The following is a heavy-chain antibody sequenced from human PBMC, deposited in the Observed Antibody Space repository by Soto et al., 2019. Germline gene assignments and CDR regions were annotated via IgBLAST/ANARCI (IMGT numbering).Heavy chain of an antibody. V-gene: IGHV6-1*01. J-gene: IGHJ4*02. D-gene: IGHD6-19*01. CDR1: GDSVSSNTSA. CDR2: TYYRSNWRH. Sequence: SQTLALPCGISGDSVSSNTSACNFIRSSPSRGLEWLGRTYYRSNWRHDYAVSVKSRITVNPDTSKNHFSLQLNSVTPDDPAVYYCARGVAGSGFDLWGQGTLVTFSS. CDR3: ARGVAGSGFDL.